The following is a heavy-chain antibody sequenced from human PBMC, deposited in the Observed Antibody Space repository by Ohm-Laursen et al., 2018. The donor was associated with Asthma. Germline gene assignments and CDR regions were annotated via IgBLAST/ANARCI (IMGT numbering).Heavy chain of an antibody. CDR1: GYTFTSDG. Sequence: SVKVSCKASGYTFTSDGISWVRQAPGQGLEWMGWIILIFGTANYAQKLQGRVTITADESTSTAYMELSSLRSEDTAVYYCAAGGSGSYYAGYWVQGTRVTVSS. J-gene: IGHJ4*02. D-gene: IGHD1-26*01. CDR2: IILIFGTA. CDR3: AAGGSGSYYAGY. V-gene: IGHV1-69*13.